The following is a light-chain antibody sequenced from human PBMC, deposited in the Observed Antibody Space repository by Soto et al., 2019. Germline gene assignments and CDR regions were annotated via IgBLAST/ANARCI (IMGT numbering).Light chain of an antibody. J-gene: IGKJ1*01. Sequence: DIRMTQSPSTLSASVGDRDTITCRASQSISSWLAWYQQRPGKPPNLLIYKASTLASGVPSRFSGSGSGTEFTLTINSLQPDDFATYYCQQYHIYSGTFGQGTKVDIK. CDR2: KAS. CDR1: QSISSW. CDR3: QQYHIYSGT. V-gene: IGKV1-5*03.